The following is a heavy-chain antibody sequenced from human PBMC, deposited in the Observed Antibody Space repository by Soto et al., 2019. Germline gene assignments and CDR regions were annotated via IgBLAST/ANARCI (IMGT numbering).Heavy chain of an antibody. D-gene: IGHD2-15*01. J-gene: IGHJ6*02. V-gene: IGHV3-15*07. CDR2: IKTKAEGGAT. Sequence: EVQLVESGGGLVKPGGSLSLSCAASDFTITNAWMNWVRQAPGKGLEWVGRIKTKAEGGATDYAAPLKGRFTISRDDPRNTLFLQINSLKTEDTAVYYCTTGSVEGVWGQGATVTVSS. CDR1: DFTITNAW. CDR3: TTGSVEGV.